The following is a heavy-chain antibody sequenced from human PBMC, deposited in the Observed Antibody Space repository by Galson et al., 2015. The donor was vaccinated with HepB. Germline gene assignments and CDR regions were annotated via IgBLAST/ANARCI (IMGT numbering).Heavy chain of an antibody. D-gene: IGHD3-22*01. CDR3: STSYYYDSSGYTRSGWFDP. J-gene: IGHJ5*02. Sequence: SVKVSCKASGGTFSSYTISWVRQAPGQGLEWMGRIIPILGIANYAQKFQGRVTITADKSTSTAYMELSSLRSEDTAVYYCSTSYYYDSSGYTRSGWFDPWGQGTLVTVSS. CDR1: GGTFSSYT. V-gene: IGHV1-69*02. CDR2: IIPILGIA.